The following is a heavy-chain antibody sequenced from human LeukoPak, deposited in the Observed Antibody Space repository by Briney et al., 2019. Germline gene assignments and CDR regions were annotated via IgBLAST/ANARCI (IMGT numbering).Heavy chain of an antibody. J-gene: IGHJ4*02. CDR2: ISGSGGST. Sequence: GGSLRLSCAASGFTFSSYAMSWVRQAPGKGLEWVSAISGSGGSTYYADSVKGRFTISRDNSKNTLYLQMNSLRAEDTAVYYCAKLPYSSGRYWLDYWGQGTLVTVSS. CDR3: AKLPYSSGRYWLDY. CDR1: GFTFSSYA. D-gene: IGHD6-19*01. V-gene: IGHV3-23*01.